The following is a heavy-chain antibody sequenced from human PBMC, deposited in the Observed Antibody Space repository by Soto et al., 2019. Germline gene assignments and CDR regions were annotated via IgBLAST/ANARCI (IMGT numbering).Heavy chain of an antibody. CDR2: IYYSGST. CDR1: GGSISSGGYY. J-gene: IGHJ6*02. CDR3: ARGPGYGDYDYYGMDV. D-gene: IGHD4-17*01. Sequence: SETLSLTCTVSGGSISSGGYYWSWIRQHPGKGMEWIGYIYYSGSTYYNPSLKSQVTISVDTSKNQFSTKLSSVTAADTAVYYCARGPGYGDYDYYGMDVWGQGTTVTVS. V-gene: IGHV4-31*01.